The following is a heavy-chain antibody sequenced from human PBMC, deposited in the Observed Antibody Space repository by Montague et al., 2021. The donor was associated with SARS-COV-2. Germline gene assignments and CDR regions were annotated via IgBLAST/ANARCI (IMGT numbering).Heavy chain of an antibody. CDR3: AADYGDYSNYYYYYGMDV. CDR2: IWYDGSNK. V-gene: IGHV3-33*01. Sequence: SLRLSCAASGFTFSSYGIHWVRQAPGKGLEWVAVIWYDGSNKYYADSVKGRFTISRDNSKNTLYLQMNSLRAEDTAVYYCAADYGDYSNYYYYYGMDVWGKGTTVTGSA. J-gene: IGHJ6*04. D-gene: IGHD4-17*01. CDR1: GFTFSSYG.